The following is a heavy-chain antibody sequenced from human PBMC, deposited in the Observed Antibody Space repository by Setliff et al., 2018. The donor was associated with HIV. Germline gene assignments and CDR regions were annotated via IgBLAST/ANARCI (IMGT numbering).Heavy chain of an antibody. Sequence: CAVSGYAISSGDYWGWIRRPPGKGLEWIGSIYNRGSTYYNPSLKSRVTISVDTSKNQFSLKLSSVTAADTAVYYCARELLRSWDGSENSYKPYYFDYWGQGTLVTVSS. CDR3: ARELLRSWDGSENSYKPYYFDY. J-gene: IGHJ4*02. CDR2: IYNRGST. V-gene: IGHV4-38-2*02. D-gene: IGHD3-10*01. CDR1: GYAISSGDY.